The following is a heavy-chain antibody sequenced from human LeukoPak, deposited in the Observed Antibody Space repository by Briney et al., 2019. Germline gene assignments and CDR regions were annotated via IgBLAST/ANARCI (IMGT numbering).Heavy chain of an antibody. CDR3: ARDREYSNYLLVYGMDV. CDR2: MNHNSGDT. J-gene: IGHJ6*02. V-gene: IGHV1-2*02. D-gene: IGHD4-11*01. Sequence: DSVKVSCKAYGYTFTGYYIHWVRQAPGQGLEWMGWMNHNSGDTNNAQKFQGRFTMTTDTSIRTAYMELSSLRSDDTAVYYCARDREYSNYLLVYGMDVWGQGTTVTVSS. CDR1: GYTFTGYY.